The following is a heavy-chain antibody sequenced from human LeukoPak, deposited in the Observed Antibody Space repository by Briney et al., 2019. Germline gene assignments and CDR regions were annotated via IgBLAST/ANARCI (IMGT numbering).Heavy chain of an antibody. D-gene: IGHD3-3*02. Sequence: PGRSLRLSCAASGFTFSSYGMHWVRQAPGKGLEWVAFIRYDGSNKYYADSVKGRFTISRDNSKNTLYLQMNSLRAEDTAVYYCAKDLSPHYYYYMDVWGKGTTVTVSS. CDR3: AKDLSPHYYYYMDV. CDR1: GFTFSSYG. J-gene: IGHJ6*03. V-gene: IGHV3-30*02. CDR2: IRYDGSNK.